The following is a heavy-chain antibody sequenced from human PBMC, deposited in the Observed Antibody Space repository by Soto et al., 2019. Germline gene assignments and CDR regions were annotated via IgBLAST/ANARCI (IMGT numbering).Heavy chain of an antibody. D-gene: IGHD6-13*01. CDR2: VSSTGST. J-gene: IGHJ5*02. CDR1: GGSISNYY. Sequence: KTSETLSLTCTVSGGSISNYYWSWIRQPAEKRLEWIGRVSSTGSTYYNPSLKSRVTISVGTSKNQVSLNLTSVTAADTAVYYCARGVPAAGTDWFDPWGLGTLVTVSS. V-gene: IGHV4-4*07. CDR3: ARGVPAAGTDWFDP.